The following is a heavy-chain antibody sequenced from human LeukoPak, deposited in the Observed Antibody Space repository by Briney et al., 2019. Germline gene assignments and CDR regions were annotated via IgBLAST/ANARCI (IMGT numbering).Heavy chain of an antibody. CDR1: GGTFSSYA. Sequence: SVKVSRKASGGTFSSYAISWVRQAPGQGLEWMGRIIPILGIANYAQKFQGRVTITADKSTSTAYMELSSLRSEDTAVYYCASRYYYDSSGYYHYYYGMYVWGQGTTVTVSS. D-gene: IGHD3-22*01. V-gene: IGHV1-69*04. J-gene: IGHJ6*02. CDR3: ASRYYYDSSGYYHYYYGMYV. CDR2: IIPILGIA.